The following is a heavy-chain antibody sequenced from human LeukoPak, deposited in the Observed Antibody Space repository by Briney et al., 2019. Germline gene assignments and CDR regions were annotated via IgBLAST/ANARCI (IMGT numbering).Heavy chain of an antibody. Sequence: GESLQIFCQGSGSIFTSYWIGWGRPLPGKGLEWMGIIYPGDSDTRYSPSFQGQVTISADKSISTAYLQWSSLKASDTAMYYCARREMVAAAGTYDYWGQGTLVTVSS. D-gene: IGHD6-13*01. CDR1: GSIFTSYW. CDR2: IYPGDSDT. CDR3: ARREMVAAAGTYDY. V-gene: IGHV5-51*01. J-gene: IGHJ4*02.